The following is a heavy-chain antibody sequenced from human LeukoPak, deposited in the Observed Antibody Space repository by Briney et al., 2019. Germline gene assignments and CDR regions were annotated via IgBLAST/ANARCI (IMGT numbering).Heavy chain of an antibody. V-gene: IGHV3-23*01. CDR1: GFTLSNYA. D-gene: IGHD2-15*01. CDR3: AKSVVAGVYGSFDY. Sequence: GGSLRLSCAASGFTLSNYAMSWVRQAPGKGLERVSAITGSGGTTYYADSVKGRFTISRDNSKNTLYLQMNSLRAEDTAVYYCAKSVVAGVYGSFDYWGQGTLVTVSS. J-gene: IGHJ4*02. CDR2: ITGSGGTT.